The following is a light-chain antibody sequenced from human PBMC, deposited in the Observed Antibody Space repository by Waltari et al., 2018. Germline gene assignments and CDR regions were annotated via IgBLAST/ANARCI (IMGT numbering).Light chain of an antibody. V-gene: IGLV2-18*01. CDR3: NLYAGSSTLGV. CDR2: DVS. CDR1: STDVGGYDR. J-gene: IGLJ3*02. Sequence: QSALTQPPSVSGPPGQSVTISCTGISTDVGGYDRVSWYQQSPGTAPKLMISDVSNRPSGVPDRFSGSKSGNTASLTISGLQAEDEADYYCNLYAGSSTLGVFGGGTKLTVL.